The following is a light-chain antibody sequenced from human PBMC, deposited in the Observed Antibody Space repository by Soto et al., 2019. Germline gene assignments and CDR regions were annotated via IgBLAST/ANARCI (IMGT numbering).Light chain of an antibody. CDR1: QSISSY. V-gene: IGKV1-39*01. CDR3: QQYYSTPLT. J-gene: IGKJ4*01. Sequence: DIQMTHSPSSLSASVGDRVTITSRASQSISSYLNWYQQKPGKAPKLLIYAASSLQSGVPSRFSGSGSGTDFTLTISNLQAEDVAVYYCQQYYSTPLTFGGGTKVDIK. CDR2: AAS.